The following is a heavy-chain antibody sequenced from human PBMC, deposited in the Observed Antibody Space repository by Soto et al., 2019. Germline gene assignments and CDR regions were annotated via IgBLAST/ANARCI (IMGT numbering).Heavy chain of an antibody. V-gene: IGHV3-23*01. Sequence: EVQLLDSGGGLVQPGGSLRLSCAASGFTFSNYAMTWVRQGPGKGLEWVSGISGSGGRSYYADSVKGPCTISRDNSKSKLYLQMNSLRAEDPAVYYCAKAYFVWSSEQPYYFDYWGQGTLVTVSS. CDR3: AKAYFVWSSEQPYYFDY. D-gene: IGHD3-16*01. CDR2: ISGSGGRS. CDR1: GFTFSNYA. J-gene: IGHJ4*02.